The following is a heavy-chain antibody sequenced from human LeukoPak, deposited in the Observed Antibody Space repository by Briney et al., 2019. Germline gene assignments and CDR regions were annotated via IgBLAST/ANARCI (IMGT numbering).Heavy chain of an antibody. V-gene: IGHV1-46*01. CDR2: INPSGGST. D-gene: IGHD2-15*01. CDR3: ARDWWGDQGGYYYYYMDV. J-gene: IGHJ6*03. Sequence: ASVKVSCKASGYTFTSYYMHWVRQAPGQGLEWRGIINPSGGSTSYAQKFQGRVTMTRDMSTSTVYMELSSLRSEDTAVYYCARDWWGDQGGYYYYYMDVWGKGTTVTVSS. CDR1: GYTFTSYY.